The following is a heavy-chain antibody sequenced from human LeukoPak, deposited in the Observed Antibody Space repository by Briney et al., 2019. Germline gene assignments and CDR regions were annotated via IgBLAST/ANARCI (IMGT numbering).Heavy chain of an antibody. CDR3: AKDTGYTSGRLDY. D-gene: IGHD6-19*01. J-gene: IGHJ4*02. V-gene: IGHV3-30*02. CDR1: EFTFSNFG. Sequence: GGSLRLSCAASEFTFSNFGMHWVRQAPGKGLEWVALIHCDGSKKYYADSVRGRFTISRDNSKNTLFLQMNSLTTEDTAVYYCAKDTGYTSGRLDYWGQGNLVTVSS. CDR2: IHCDGSKK.